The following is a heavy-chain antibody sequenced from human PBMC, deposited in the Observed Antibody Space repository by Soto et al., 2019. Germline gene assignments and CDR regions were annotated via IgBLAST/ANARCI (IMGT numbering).Heavy chain of an antibody. CDR1: GFTFSSYA. V-gene: IGHV3-23*01. CDR2: ISGSGGST. CDR3: AKSSVMGSSRPHYFDY. D-gene: IGHD6-6*01. Sequence: SGGSLRLSCAASGFTFSSYAMSWVRQAPGKGLEWVSAISGSGGSTYYADSVKGRFTISRDNSKNTLYLQMNSLRAEETAVYYCAKSSVMGSSRPHYFDYWGQGTLVTVSS. J-gene: IGHJ4*02.